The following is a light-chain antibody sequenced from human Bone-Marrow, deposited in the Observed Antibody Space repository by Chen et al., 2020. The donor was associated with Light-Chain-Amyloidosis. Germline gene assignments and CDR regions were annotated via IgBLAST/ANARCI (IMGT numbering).Light chain of an antibody. CDR1: SSDVGGDNT. V-gene: IGLV2-14*01. CDR2: EVT. CDR3: SSYTITNTLV. J-gene: IGLJ1*01. Sequence: QSALTQPAPVAGSPGQSLTTPRPGSSSDVGGDNTVSWYQQDPDQAPKLMIYEVTNRPSWVPARFSGSKSDSTASLAIAGLPTEDEADYFCSSYTITNTLVFGSGTRVTVL.